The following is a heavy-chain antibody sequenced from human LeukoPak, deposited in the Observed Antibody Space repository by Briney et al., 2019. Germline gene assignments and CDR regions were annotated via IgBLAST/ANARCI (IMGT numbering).Heavy chain of an antibody. J-gene: IGHJ3*02. V-gene: IGHV4-34*01. CDR3: ARSLVATTGAFDI. CDR1: GGSFSGYY. Sequence: PSETLSLTCAVYGGSFSGYYWSWIRQPPGKGLEWIGEINHSGSTNYNPSLKSRVTISVDTSKNQFSLKLSSVTAADTAVYYCARSLVATTGAFDIWGQGTMVTVSS. D-gene: IGHD5-12*01. CDR2: INHSGST.